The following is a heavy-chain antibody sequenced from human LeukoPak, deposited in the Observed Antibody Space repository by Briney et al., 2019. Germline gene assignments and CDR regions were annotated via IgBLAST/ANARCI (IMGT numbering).Heavy chain of an antibody. J-gene: IGHJ5*02. V-gene: IGHV4-34*01. CDR2: INHSGST. Sequence: SETLSLTCAVYGGSFSGYYWSWIRQPPGKGLEWIGEINHSGSTNYNPSLKSRVTISADTSKNQFSLKLSSVTAADTAVYYCARGIVVVPAAMGNNWFDPWGQGTLVTVSS. D-gene: IGHD2-2*01. CDR1: GGSFSGYY. CDR3: ARGIVVVPAAMGNNWFDP.